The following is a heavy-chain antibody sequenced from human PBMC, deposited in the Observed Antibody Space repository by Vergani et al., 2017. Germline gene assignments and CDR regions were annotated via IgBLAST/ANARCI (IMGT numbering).Heavy chain of an antibody. CDR1: GFTFSSYA. CDR3: AKEPRGYSGYGSLDY. J-gene: IGHJ4*02. Sequence: EVQLLESGGGLVQPGGSLRLSCAASGFTFSSYAMSWVRQAPGKGLEWGSVIYSGGSSTYYADSVKGRFTISRDNSKNTLYLQMNSLRAEDTAVYYCAKEPRGYSGYGSLDYWGQGTLVTVSS. V-gene: IGHV3-23*03. D-gene: IGHD5-12*01. CDR2: IYSGGSST.